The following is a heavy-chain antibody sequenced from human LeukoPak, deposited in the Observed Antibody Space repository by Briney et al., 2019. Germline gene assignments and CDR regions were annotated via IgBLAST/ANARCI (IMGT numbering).Heavy chain of an antibody. J-gene: IGHJ4*02. CDR3: AMTLFRYFDY. CDR2: MNQDGGEK. D-gene: IGHD3-10*01. Sequence: GGSLRLSCAASGFTFSDYWMSWVRQAPGKGLEWVAKMNQDGGEKSYVDSVKGRFTISRDDAKNSLYLQMNNLRAEDTAVYYCAMTLFRYFDYWGPGTLVTVSS. CDR1: GFTFSDYW. V-gene: IGHV3-7*01.